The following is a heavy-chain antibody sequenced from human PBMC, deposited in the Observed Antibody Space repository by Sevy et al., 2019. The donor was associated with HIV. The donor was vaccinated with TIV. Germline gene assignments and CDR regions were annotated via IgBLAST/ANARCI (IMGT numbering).Heavy chain of an antibody. D-gene: IGHD3-10*01. CDR2: IIPIFGTP. CDR3: ARDRHSDGTGHYFESES. CDR1: GGTFSSYG. Sequence: ASVKVSCTASGGTFSSYGISWVRQAPGQGLEWMGGIIPIFGTPKYGQKFKGRVTITADESTNTAYMELSSLRSEDTAVYYCARDRHSDGTGHYFESESWGEGTLVTVSS. J-gene: IGHJ4*02. V-gene: IGHV1-69*13.